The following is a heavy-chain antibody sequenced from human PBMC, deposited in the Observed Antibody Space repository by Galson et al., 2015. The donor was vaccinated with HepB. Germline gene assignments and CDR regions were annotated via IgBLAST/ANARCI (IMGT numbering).Heavy chain of an antibody. D-gene: IGHD2-15*01. Sequence: SVKVSCKASGGTFSSYAISWVRQAPGQGLEWMGGIIPIFGTANCAQKFQGRVTITADKSTSTAYMELSSLRSEDTAVYYCASGPGALLPIDYWGQGTLVTVSS. CDR3: ASGPGALLPIDY. J-gene: IGHJ4*02. CDR1: GGTFSSYA. CDR2: IIPIFGTA. V-gene: IGHV1-69*06.